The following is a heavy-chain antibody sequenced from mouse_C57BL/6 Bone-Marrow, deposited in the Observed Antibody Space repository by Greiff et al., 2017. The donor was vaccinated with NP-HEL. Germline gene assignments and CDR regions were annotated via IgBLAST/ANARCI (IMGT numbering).Heavy chain of an antibody. Sequence: VQLQQSGAELARPGASVKLSCKASGYTFTSYGISWVKQRTGQGLEWIGEIYPRSGNTYYNEKFKGKAILTADKSSSTAYMELRSLTSEDSAVYFCAIYYYGSSYGNAMDYWGQGTSVTVSS. V-gene: IGHV1-81*01. J-gene: IGHJ4*01. D-gene: IGHD1-1*01. CDR3: AIYYYGSSYGNAMDY. CDR1: GYTFTSYG. CDR2: IYPRSGNT.